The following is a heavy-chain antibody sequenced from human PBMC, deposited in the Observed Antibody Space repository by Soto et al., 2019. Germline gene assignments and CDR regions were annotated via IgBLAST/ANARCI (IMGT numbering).Heavy chain of an antibody. CDR2: IKQGGSEK. CDR3: ARLLSY. V-gene: IGHV3-7*04. J-gene: IGHJ4*02. CDR1: EFTFSSYW. Sequence: EVQLVESGGGLVQPGGSLRLSCAASEFTFSSYWLSWVRQAPGKGLEWVANIKQGGSEKYYVDSVKGRFTISRDNAENSLDLQINSLRAEDTAVYYCARLLSYWGQGTLVTVSS. D-gene: IGHD3-16*02.